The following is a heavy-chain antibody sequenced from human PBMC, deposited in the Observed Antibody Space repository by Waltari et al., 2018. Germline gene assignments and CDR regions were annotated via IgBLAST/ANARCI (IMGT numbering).Heavy chain of an antibody. Sequence: QVQLQQWGAGLLKTSETLSLTCAVYGGSFSDYYWSWIRQPPGKGREWIGEINYTGTTTHTPTLKSRVTISVDTSKNQFSLKVSSVTAADTAVYFCARKGYTSSWYNYWGQGTLVTVSS. D-gene: IGHD6-13*01. CDR3: ARKGYTSSWYNY. CDR2: INYTGTT. V-gene: IGHV4-34*01. J-gene: IGHJ4*02. CDR1: GGSFSDYY.